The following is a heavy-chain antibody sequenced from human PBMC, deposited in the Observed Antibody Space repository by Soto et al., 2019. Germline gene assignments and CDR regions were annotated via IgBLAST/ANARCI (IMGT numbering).Heavy chain of an antibody. D-gene: IGHD3-22*01. J-gene: IGHJ4*02. V-gene: IGHV3-48*02. Sequence: EVQLVEAGGGLVQPGGSLRLSCAASGFTFSRYSMNWVRQAPGKGLEWVSYVSSSSSAIYYADSVKGRFTISRDNARNSLYLQMNGLRDEDTAVYYCARGTDDSRGSKFDYWGQGTLVTVSS. CDR2: VSSSSSAI. CDR3: ARGTDDSRGSKFDY. CDR1: GFTFSRYS.